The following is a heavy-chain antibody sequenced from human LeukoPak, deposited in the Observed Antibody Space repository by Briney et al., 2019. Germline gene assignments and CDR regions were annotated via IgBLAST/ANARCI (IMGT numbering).Heavy chain of an antibody. CDR1: GGSMNSRTYY. J-gene: IGHJ3*02. CDR2: IYYSGST. V-gene: IGHV4-39*01. Sequence: SETLSLTCSVSGGSMNSRTYYLAWIRQPPGKGLEWIGTIYYSGSTYYNPSLKSRVTISADTSKTYFSLKLSSVSAADTAVYYCASPRMWFGEFNDAFDIWGQGTMVTVSS. CDR3: ASPRMWFGEFNDAFDI. D-gene: IGHD3-10*01.